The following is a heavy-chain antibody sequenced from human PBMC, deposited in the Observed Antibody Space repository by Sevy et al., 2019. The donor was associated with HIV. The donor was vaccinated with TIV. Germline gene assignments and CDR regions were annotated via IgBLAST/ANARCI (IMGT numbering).Heavy chain of an antibody. CDR2: ISYDGSNK. J-gene: IGHJ4*02. V-gene: IGHV3-30-3*01. CDR3: ARSYYDSSGYFPTGYFDY. D-gene: IGHD3-22*01. CDR1: GFTFSSYA. Sequence: GGSLRLSCAASGFTFSSYAMHWVCQAPGKGLEWVAVISYDGSNKYYADSVKGRFIISRDNSKNTLYLQMNSLRAEDTAVYYCARSYYDSSGYFPTGYFDYWGQGTLVTVSS.